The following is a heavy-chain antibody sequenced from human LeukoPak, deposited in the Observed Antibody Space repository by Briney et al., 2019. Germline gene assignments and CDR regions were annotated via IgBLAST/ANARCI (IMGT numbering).Heavy chain of an antibody. D-gene: IGHD6-13*01. Sequence: PSETLSLTCTVSGGSISSGGYYWSWIRQHPGKGLEWIGYIYYRGSTYYNPSLKSRVTISVDTSKNQFSLKLSSVTAADTAVYYCARRPRSYSSSWIDYWGQGTLVTVSS. V-gene: IGHV4-31*03. J-gene: IGHJ4*02. CDR2: IYYRGST. CDR3: ARRPRSYSSSWIDY. CDR1: GGSISSGGYY.